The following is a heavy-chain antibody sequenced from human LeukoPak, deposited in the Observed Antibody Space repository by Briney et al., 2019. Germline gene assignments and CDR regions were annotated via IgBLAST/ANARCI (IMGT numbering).Heavy chain of an antibody. J-gene: IGHJ4*02. CDR3: ARVVGSNSFGY. Sequence: GGSVRLSCAASGVTFSDYYISWIRQAPGKGLEWVSYISSSGSTIYYADSVKGRFTISRDNAKNSLYLQMNSLRAEDTAVYYCARVVGSNSFGYWGQGTLVTVSS. V-gene: IGHV3-11*01. D-gene: IGHD4-11*01. CDR1: GVTFSDYY. CDR2: ISSSGSTI.